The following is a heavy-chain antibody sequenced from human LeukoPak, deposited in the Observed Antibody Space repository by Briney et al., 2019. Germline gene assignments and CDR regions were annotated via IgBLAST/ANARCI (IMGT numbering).Heavy chain of an antibody. J-gene: IGHJ5*02. CDR3: ATNPYGFGSWFDP. V-gene: IGHV3-23*01. Sequence: GGSLRLSCAASGFTFGSYTMSWVRQAPGKGLEWVSAISGSGGSTYYADSVKGRFTISRDNSKNTLYLEMNSLRAEDTAVYYCATNPYGFGSWFDPWGQGTLVTVSS. CDR2: ISGSGGST. D-gene: IGHD3-10*01. CDR1: GFTFGSYT.